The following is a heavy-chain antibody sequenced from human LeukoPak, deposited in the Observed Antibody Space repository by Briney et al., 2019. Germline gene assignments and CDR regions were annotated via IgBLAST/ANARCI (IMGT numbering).Heavy chain of an antibody. CDR3: ARGTGYCSGGSCYYQKNWFDP. CDR2: MNPNSGNT. CDR1: GYTFTSYD. Sequence: ASVKVSCKASGYTFTSYDINWVRQATGQGLEWMGWMNPNSGNTGYAQEFQGRVTMTRNTSISTAYMELSSLRSEDTAVYYRARGTGYCSGGSCYYQKNWFDPWGQGTLVTVSS. J-gene: IGHJ5*02. V-gene: IGHV1-8*01. D-gene: IGHD2-15*01.